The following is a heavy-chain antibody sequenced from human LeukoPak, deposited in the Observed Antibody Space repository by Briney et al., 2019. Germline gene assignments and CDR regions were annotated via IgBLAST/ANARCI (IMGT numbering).Heavy chain of an antibody. D-gene: IGHD1-14*01. V-gene: IGHV3-53*01. CDR3: ARVRYNGFDI. J-gene: IGHJ3*02. Sequence: GGSLRLSCAASGFTFSNNYMSWARQAPGKGLEWVSVIYSGGSTYYADSVRGRFTISRDNSKNTLYLQMNSLRAEDTAVYYCARVRYNGFDIWGQGTMVTVSS. CDR1: GFTFSNNY. CDR2: IYSGGST.